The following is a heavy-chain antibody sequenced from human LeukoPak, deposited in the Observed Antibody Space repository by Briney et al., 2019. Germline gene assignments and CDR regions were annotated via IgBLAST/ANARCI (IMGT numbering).Heavy chain of an antibody. CDR1: GFTFRTYA. CDR3: ARATVTTLVPLDY. J-gene: IGHJ4*02. D-gene: IGHD4-17*01. CDR2: ISGSGAGT. Sequence: GGSLRLSCAASGFTFRTYAMTWVRQAPGKGLEWVAGISGSGAGTYYADSVKGRFTISRDNSKNTLYLQMNSLRAEDTAVYYCARATVTTLVPLDYWGQGTLVTVSS. V-gene: IGHV3-23*01.